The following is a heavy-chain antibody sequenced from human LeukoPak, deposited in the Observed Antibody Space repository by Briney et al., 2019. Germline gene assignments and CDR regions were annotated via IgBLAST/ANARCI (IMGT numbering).Heavy chain of an antibody. CDR3: ARHSYNYYGLDV. CDR2: IYYSGTT. CDR1: GGSISPYY. J-gene: IGHJ6*02. V-gene: IGHV4-59*08. Sequence: SETLSLTCTVSGGSISPYYWSWIRQPPGKGLVWIGYIYYSGTTNYNPSLKSRVTMSVDTSNNHLSLRLTSVTAADTALYYCARHSYNYYGLDVWGQGTTITVSS.